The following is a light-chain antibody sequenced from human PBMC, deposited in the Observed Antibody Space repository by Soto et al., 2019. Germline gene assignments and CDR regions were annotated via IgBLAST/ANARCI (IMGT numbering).Light chain of an antibody. CDR1: QGIHNF. Sequence: DIQMTQSPSSLSAFVGDSVTMSCRASQGIHNFLAWYQHKPGKAPKLLIFGASTLHSGVPSRFSGSGSGTDFTLTITNLQPEDVATYYCQKYDMDPPATSGQGTKVEI. V-gene: IGKV1-27*01. J-gene: IGKJ1*01. CDR2: GAS. CDR3: QKYDMDPPAT.